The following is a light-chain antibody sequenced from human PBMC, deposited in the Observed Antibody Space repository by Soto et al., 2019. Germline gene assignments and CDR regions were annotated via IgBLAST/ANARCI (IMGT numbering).Light chain of an antibody. CDR3: AAWDDSLNGVV. CDR2: GNN. V-gene: IGLV1-40*01. CDR1: SSNVGTGYD. J-gene: IGLJ2*01. Sequence: QSVLTQPPSVSGAPGQRVTISCTGSSSNVGTGYDVHWYQQVPGTAPKLLIFGNNNRPSGVPDRFSGSKSGTSASLAITGLQAEDEADYYCAAWDDSLNGVVFGGGTKLTVL.